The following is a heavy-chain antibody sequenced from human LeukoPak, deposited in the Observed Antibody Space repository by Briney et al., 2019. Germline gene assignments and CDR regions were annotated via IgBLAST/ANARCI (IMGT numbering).Heavy chain of an antibody. D-gene: IGHD3-9*01. CDR1: GFTFSSYE. CDR2: ISSSASTI. CDR3: AQLGNILTAYHYFGN. Sequence: QPGGSLRLSCAASGFTFSSYEMNWVRQAPGKGLEWVPYISSSASTIYYADSVKGRFTISRDNSKNTLYLQMNSLRAEDTAVYYCAQLGNILTAYHYFGNWGQGTLVTVSS. J-gene: IGHJ4*02. V-gene: IGHV3-48*03.